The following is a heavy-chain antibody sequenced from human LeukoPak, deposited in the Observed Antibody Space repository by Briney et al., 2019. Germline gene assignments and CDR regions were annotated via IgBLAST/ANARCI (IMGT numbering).Heavy chain of an antibody. D-gene: IGHD1-1*01. V-gene: IGHV1-18*04. J-gene: IGHJ5*02. CDR3: ARGGTYNWFDP. CDR1: GYTFTSYN. CDR2: ISAYNGDT. Sequence: ASVKVSCKASGYTFTSYNINWVRQAPGQGLEWMGWISAYNGDTNYAQKFQGRVTMTTDTATSTAFVELRSLSSDDTAVYYCARGGTYNWFDPWGHGTLVTVSS.